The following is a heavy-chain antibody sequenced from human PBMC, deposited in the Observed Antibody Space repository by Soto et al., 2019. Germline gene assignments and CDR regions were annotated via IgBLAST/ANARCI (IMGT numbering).Heavy chain of an antibody. V-gene: IGHV1-69*13. CDR1: GGTFSIYA. J-gene: IGHJ4*02. D-gene: IGHD3-22*01. CDR3: ARERKDYYDSSGYPGLYFDY. Sequence: SVKVSCKASGGTFSIYAICWVRQAPGQGLEWMGGIIPIFGTANYAQKFQGRVTITADESTSTFYMELSSLRSEDTAVYYCARERKDYYDSSGYPGLYFDYWGQGTLVTVSS. CDR2: IIPIFGTA.